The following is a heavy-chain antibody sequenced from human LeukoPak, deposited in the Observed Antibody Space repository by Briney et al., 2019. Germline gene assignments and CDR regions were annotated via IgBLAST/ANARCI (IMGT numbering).Heavy chain of an antibody. V-gene: IGHV3-30*03. CDR3: ARTLRGYSYGVLDY. J-gene: IGHJ4*02. D-gene: IGHD5-18*01. CDR2: ISYDGSNK. CDR1: GFTFSSYG. Sequence: GRSLRLSCAASGFTFSSYGMHWVRQAPGKGLEWVAVISYDGSNKYYADSVKGRFTISRDNSKNTLYLQMNSLRAEDTAVYYCARTLRGYSYGVLDYWGQGTLVTVSS.